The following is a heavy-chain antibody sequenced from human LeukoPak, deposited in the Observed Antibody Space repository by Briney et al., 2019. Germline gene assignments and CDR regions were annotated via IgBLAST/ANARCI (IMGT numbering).Heavy chain of an antibody. J-gene: IGHJ4*02. Sequence: GGSLRLSCAASGFTFSIFIMHWVRQAPGKGLEWVSSISSSSSKIYYADSVKGRFTISRDNAKNSLYLQMSSLRAEDTAVYYCAKDSYSKGDFWGQGVLVTVSS. V-gene: IGHV3-21*01. CDR2: ISSSSSKI. D-gene: IGHD6-13*01. CDR3: AKDSYSKGDF. CDR1: GFTFSIFI.